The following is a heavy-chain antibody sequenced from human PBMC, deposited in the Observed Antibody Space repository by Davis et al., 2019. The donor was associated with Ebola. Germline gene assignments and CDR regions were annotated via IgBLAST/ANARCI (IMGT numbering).Heavy chain of an antibody. J-gene: IGHJ6*03. CDR2: INPNSGGT. Sequence: ASVKVSCKASGYTFTGYYMHWVRQAPGQGLEWMGWINPNSGGTNYAQKLQGRVTMTTDTSTSTAYMELRSLRSDDTAVYYCAREGVGSGSRRSLYYYYYYMDVWGKGTTVTVSS. CDR1: GYTFTGYY. CDR3: AREGVGSGSRRSLYYYYYYMDV. D-gene: IGHD1-26*01. V-gene: IGHV1-2*02.